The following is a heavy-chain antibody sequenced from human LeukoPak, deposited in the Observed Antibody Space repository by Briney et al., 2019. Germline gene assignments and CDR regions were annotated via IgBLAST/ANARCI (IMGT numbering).Heavy chain of an antibody. Sequence: ASVTVSCKASGYTFTSYYMHWVRQAPGQGLEWMGIINPSGGSTSYAQKFQGRVTMTRDTSTSTVYIELSSLRSEDTAVYYCARGVAAGYFDYWGQGTLVTVSS. D-gene: IGHD6-13*01. CDR1: GYTFTSYY. J-gene: IGHJ4*02. CDR3: ARGVAAGYFDY. CDR2: INPSGGST. V-gene: IGHV1-46*01.